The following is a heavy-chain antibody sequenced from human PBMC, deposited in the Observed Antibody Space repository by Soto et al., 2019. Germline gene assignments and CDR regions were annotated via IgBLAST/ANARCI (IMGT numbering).Heavy chain of an antibody. CDR3: ARSQGSSTSLEIYYYYYYGMDV. D-gene: IGHD2-2*01. CDR2: IIPISGTA. CDR1: GGTFSSYA. Sequence: SVKVSCKASGGTFSSYAISWVRQAPRQGLEWMGGIIPISGTANYAQKFQGRVTITADESPSTAYMELSSLRSEDTAVYYCARSQGSSTSLEIYYYYYYGMDVWGQGTTVTVSS. V-gene: IGHV1-69*13. J-gene: IGHJ6*02.